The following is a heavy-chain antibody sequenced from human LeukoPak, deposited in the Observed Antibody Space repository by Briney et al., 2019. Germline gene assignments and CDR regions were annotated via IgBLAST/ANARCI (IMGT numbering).Heavy chain of an antibody. D-gene: IGHD6-19*01. CDR1: GGSISGYY. Sequence: SETLSLTCTVSGGSISGYYWSWIRQPPGKGLEWIGYIYYTGSTNYNPSLKSRVTMTVDTPENQFSLKLTSVTAADTAVYYCARVISKSAWYGPFDYWGPGILLTVSS. CDR3: ARVISKSAWYGPFDY. J-gene: IGHJ4*02. CDR2: IYYTGST. V-gene: IGHV4-59*01.